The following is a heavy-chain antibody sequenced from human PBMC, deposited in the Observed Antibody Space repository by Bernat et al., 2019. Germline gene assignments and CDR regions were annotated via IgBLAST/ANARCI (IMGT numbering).Heavy chain of an antibody. CDR3: ARDNYDTSPLDY. CDR1: GFTFSHYW. D-gene: IGHD3-22*01. J-gene: IGHJ4*02. CDR2: IKEDGSEK. V-gene: IGHV3-7*01. Sequence: DVQLVESGGGLVQPGGSLRLSCAASGFTFSHYWMSWVRQAPGKGLEWVANIKEDGSEKYYVDSVKGRFTISRDNAKNSLYLQMNSLRAEDTPVYFCARDNYDTSPLDYWGQGTLVSVSS.